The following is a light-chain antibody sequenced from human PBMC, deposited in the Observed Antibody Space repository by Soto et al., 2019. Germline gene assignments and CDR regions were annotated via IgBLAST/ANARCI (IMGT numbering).Light chain of an antibody. Sequence: DIQMTQSPSTLSASVGDRVTITCRASQSISSWLAWYQQKPGKAPKVLIYKASSLETGVPSRFSGSGSGTEFTLTISSLQPDDFATYYCQQYTSFSGYTFGQGTKLEIK. CDR3: QQYTSFSGYT. CDR1: QSISSW. J-gene: IGKJ2*01. V-gene: IGKV1-5*03. CDR2: KAS.